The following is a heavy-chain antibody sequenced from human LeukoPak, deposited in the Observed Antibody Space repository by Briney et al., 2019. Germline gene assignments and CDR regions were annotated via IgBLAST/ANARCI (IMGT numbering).Heavy chain of an antibody. CDR3: ARGRYYDFWSGYYPDYYYGMDV. CDR1: GGTFSSYA. V-gene: IGHV1-69*13. J-gene: IGHJ6*02. CDR2: IIPIFGTA. Sequence: SVKVSCKASGGTFSSYAISWVRQAPGQGLEWMGGIIPIFGTANYAQKFQGRVTITADESTSTAYMELSSLRSEDTAVYYCARGRYYDFWSGYYPDYYYGMDVWGQGTTVTVSS. D-gene: IGHD3-3*01.